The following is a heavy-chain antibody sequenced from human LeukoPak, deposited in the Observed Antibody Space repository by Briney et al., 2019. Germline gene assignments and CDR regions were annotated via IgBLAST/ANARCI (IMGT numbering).Heavy chain of an antibody. CDR1: GGSFSGYY. Sequence: SETLSLTCAVYGGSFSGYYWSWIRQPAGKGLEWIGRIYTSGSTNYNPSLKSRVTISVDTSKNQFSLKLSSVTAADTAVYYCARDLAVAGTDYYYMDVWGKGTTVTISS. CDR3: ARDLAVAGTDYYYMDV. CDR2: IYTSGST. V-gene: IGHV4-4*07. J-gene: IGHJ6*03. D-gene: IGHD6-19*01.